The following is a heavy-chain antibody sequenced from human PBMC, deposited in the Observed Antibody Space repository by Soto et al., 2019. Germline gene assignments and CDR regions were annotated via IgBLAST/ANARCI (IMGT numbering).Heavy chain of an antibody. CDR2: ISYDGSNK. J-gene: IGHJ4*02. CDR3: ASAFPEGSSFDY. D-gene: IGHD2-15*01. CDR1: GFTFSSYA. Sequence: PGGSLRLSCVASGFTFSSYAMHWVRQAPGKGLEWVAVISYDGSNKYYADSVEGRFTISRDNSKNTLYLQMNSLRAEDTAVYYCASAFPEGSSFDYWGQGTLVTVSS. V-gene: IGHV3-30-3*01.